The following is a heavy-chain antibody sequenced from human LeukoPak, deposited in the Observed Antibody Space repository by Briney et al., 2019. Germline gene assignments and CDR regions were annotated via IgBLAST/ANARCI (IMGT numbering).Heavy chain of an antibody. CDR1: GFTFTGYA. CDR3: ARDLRNEWGY. V-gene: IGHV3-21*01. Sequence: PGGSLRLSCAASGFTFTGYALNWGRQAPGKGLEWVSSISTGTYIYYADSVKGRFTISRDNAENSVYLQMNSLRVEDTAVYYCARDLRNEWGYWGQGTLVTVSS. J-gene: IGHJ4*02. CDR2: ISTGTYI. D-gene: IGHD1-26*01.